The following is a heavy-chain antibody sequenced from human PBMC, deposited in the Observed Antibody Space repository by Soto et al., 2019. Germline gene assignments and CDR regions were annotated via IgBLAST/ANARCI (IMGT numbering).Heavy chain of an antibody. Sequence: QLQLQESGPGLVKPSETLSLTCTVSGGSISSIDYYWGWIRQPPGKGLEWIGSVYFRGSTYHSPPLKSRVTISVDTSKNQFSLRLSSVTAADTAVYYCAAKRRDGYDFPPYFNYWGQGTLVTVSS. CDR1: GGSISSIDYY. D-gene: IGHD5-12*01. V-gene: IGHV4-39*01. CDR2: VYFRGST. CDR3: AAKRRDGYDFPPYFNY. J-gene: IGHJ4*02.